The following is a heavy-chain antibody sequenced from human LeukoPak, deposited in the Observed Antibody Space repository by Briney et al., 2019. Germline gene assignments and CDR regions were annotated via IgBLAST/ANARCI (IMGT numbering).Heavy chain of an antibody. CDR2: ISGGGSTT. CDR3: AKAFRDCSSASCFRAADC. Sequence: GGSLRLSCAASGFTFSGYAMSWVRQAPGQGLEWVSTISGGGSTTYYADSVKGRFTVSRDNSKNTLYLQLNSLSAEDTAVYYCAKAFRDCSSASCFRAADCWGQGTLVTVSS. CDR1: GFTFSGYA. D-gene: IGHD2-15*01. J-gene: IGHJ4*02. V-gene: IGHV3-23*01.